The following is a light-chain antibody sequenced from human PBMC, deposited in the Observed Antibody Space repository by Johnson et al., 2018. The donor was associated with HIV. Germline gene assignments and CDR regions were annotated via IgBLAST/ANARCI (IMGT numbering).Light chain of an antibody. Sequence: QSVLTQPPSVSAAPGQKVSISCSGNTSNIGNNYVSWYQQLPGTAPKLLIYDNNKRPSEIPDRFSGSKSGTSATLGITGLQTEDEAEYYCGTWDSSLSAYVFGTGTEVTVL. CDR3: GTWDSSLSAYV. V-gene: IGLV1-51*01. CDR2: DNN. CDR1: TSNIGNNY. J-gene: IGLJ1*01.